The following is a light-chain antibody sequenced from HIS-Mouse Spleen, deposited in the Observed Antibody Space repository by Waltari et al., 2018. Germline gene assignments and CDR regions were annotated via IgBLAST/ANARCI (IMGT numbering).Light chain of an antibody. CDR1: SSDVGSYNL. V-gene: IGLV2-23*03. CDR3: CSYAGSSTFEV. Sequence: QSALTQPASVSGSPGQSITISCTGTSSDVGSYNLVSWYQQHPGKAPKLMIYEGSKRPSGVSNRFSGSNAGNTAALTISGLQAEDEADYYCCSYAGSSTFEVFGGGTKLTVL. CDR2: EGS. J-gene: IGLJ2*01.